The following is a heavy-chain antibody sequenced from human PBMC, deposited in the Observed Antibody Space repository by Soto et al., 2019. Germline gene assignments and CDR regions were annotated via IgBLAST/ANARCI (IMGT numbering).Heavy chain of an antibody. D-gene: IGHD6-13*01. J-gene: IGHJ6*02. CDR3: ASVPPGTGMVPDYYFYGIDV. CDR1: GGTFSNYA. V-gene: IGHV1-69*01. CDR2: IIPIFGST. Sequence: QVQLVQSGAEVKTPGSSMKVSCRASGGTFSNYAISWVRQAPGQGLEWMGGIIPIFGSTSYAQRFQGRVTITADGPTSTAYMELSSLRSEDSAVYYCASVPPGTGMVPDYYFYGIDVWGQGTAVTVSS.